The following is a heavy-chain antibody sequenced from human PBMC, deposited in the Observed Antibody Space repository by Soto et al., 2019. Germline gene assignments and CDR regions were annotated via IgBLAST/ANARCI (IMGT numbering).Heavy chain of an antibody. CDR1: GFTFRSFT. D-gene: IGHD6-13*01. V-gene: IGHV3-21*01. CDR2: ISSNSAYI. J-gene: IGHJ5*02. Sequence: PGGSLRLSCAASGFTFRSFTMTWFRKAPGKGLEWVSTISSNSAYIYYTDALRGRFTISRDNAKNSLHLQMNSLRAEDTAVYYCTRDASRDSSARGWFDPWGPGTLVTVSS. CDR3: TRDASRDSSARGWFDP.